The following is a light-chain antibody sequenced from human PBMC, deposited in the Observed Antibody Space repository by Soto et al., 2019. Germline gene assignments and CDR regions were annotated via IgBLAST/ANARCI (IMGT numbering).Light chain of an antibody. J-gene: IGLJ3*02. V-gene: IGLV1-40*01. CDR3: AVWDASLTGWV. CDR1: NSNIGAGFD. CDR2: GNT. Sequence: QSVLTQPPSVSGAQGQRVTISCIGSNSNIGAGFDVHWYQQLPGAAPKLLIYGNTHRPSGVPDRFSASKSGATDYLAVTGLQAEDEADYYCAVWDASLTGWVFGGGTKLTVL.